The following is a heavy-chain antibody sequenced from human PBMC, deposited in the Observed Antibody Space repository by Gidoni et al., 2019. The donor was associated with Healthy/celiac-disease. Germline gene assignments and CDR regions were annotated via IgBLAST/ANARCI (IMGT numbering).Heavy chain of an antibody. J-gene: IGHJ5*02. CDR1: GGSISSGGYS. V-gene: IGHV4-30-2*01. CDR2: ISHSGST. CDR3: ARVTGADILTGYNWFDP. Sequence: QLQLQESGSGLVKPSQTLSLTCAVSGGSISSGGYSWRWIRQPPGTGLEWIGYISHSGSTYHNPSLKSRVTISVDRSKNQFSLKLSSVTAADTAVYYCARVTGADILTGYNWFDPWGQGTLVTVSS. D-gene: IGHD3-9*01.